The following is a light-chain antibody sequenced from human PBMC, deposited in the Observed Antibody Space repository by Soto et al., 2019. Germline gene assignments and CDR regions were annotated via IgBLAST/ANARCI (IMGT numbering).Light chain of an antibody. CDR2: EVT. V-gene: IGLV2-8*01. CDR1: SSDVGGYNY. CDR3: SSYAASNNFYFV. J-gene: IGLJ3*02. Sequence: QSVLTQPPSASGSPGQSVTISCTGTSSDVGGYNYVSWYQQYPGRAPKLMIYEVTKRPSGVPDRFSGSKSGNTASPTVSGLQAEDEADYYCSSYAASNNFYFVFGGGTKVTVL.